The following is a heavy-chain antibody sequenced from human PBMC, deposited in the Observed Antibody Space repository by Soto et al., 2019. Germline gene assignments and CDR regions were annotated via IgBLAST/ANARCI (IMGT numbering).Heavy chain of an antibody. Sequence: ASVKVSCKASGYTFTSYGISWVRQAPGQGLEWMGWISAYNGNTNYAQKLQGRVTMTTDTSTSTAYMELRSLRSDDTAVYYCARDGYCSGGSCYSGSDAFDIWGQGTMVTVSS. J-gene: IGHJ3*02. CDR2: ISAYNGNT. D-gene: IGHD2-15*01. CDR1: GYTFTSYG. V-gene: IGHV1-18*01. CDR3: ARDGYCSGGSCYSGSDAFDI.